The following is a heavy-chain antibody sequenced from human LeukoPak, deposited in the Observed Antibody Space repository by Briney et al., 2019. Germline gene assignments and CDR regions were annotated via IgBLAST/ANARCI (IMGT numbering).Heavy chain of an antibody. CDR2: ISGRADRT. V-gene: IGHV3-23*01. CDR3: ARGGVGSFDS. CDR1: GFTFSSYA. Sequence: PGGSLRLSCAASGFTFSSYAMSWVRQAPGKGLKWVSAISGRADRTYYADSVKGRFTISRDNFKNTLYLQMNSLRAEDTAVYHCARGGVGSFDSWGQGILVTVSS. J-gene: IGHJ4*02. D-gene: IGHD2-8*02.